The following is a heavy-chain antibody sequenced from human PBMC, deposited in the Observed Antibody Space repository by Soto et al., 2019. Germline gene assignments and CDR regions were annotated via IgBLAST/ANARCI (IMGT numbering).Heavy chain of an antibody. J-gene: IGHJ5*01. CDR3: LRMSSSCPGWFHS. D-gene: IGHD2-2*01. Sequence: SETLSLTCFVSGYSITAGGYYWSWIRHHQGKGLEWIGSFYSSGSIIYNPSLRSRGSISGDTSSNKFSMRLTSVTAAETARYYCLRMSSSCPGWFHSCGQGTLVIFSS. CDR1: GYSITAGGYY. V-gene: IGHV4-31*08. CDR2: FYSSGSI.